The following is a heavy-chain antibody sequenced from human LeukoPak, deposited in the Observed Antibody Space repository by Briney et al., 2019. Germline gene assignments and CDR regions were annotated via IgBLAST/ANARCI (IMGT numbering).Heavy chain of an antibody. V-gene: IGHV4-59*08. Sequence: SETLSLTCTVSGGSISSYYWSWMRQPPGKGMEWIGYISYSGSTNYNPSLKSRVTISVDTSKNQFSLKLSSVTAADTAVYYCARRGAIQLNYYYYYMDVWGKGTTVTVSS. D-gene: IGHD3-10*01. CDR2: ISYSGST. CDR1: GGSISSYY. J-gene: IGHJ6*03. CDR3: ARRGAIQLNYYYYYMDV.